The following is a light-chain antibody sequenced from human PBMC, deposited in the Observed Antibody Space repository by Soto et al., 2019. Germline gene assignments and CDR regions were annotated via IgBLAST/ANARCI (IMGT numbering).Light chain of an antibody. Sequence: EIVLTQSPATLSLSPGERATLSCRASQSVSSALAWYLQKPGQAPRLLIYDTSTRAAGIPVRFSGSGSGTDFTLTIRSLESKDFAVYYGQQRSNWPEMITFGQGTRLEI. CDR1: QSVSSA. CDR3: QQRSNWPEMIT. J-gene: IGKJ5*01. V-gene: IGKV3-11*01. CDR2: DTS.